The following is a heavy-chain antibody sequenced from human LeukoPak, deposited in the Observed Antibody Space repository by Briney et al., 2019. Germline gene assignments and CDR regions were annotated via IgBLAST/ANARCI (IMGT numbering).Heavy chain of an antibody. V-gene: IGHV4-59*01. J-gene: IGHJ3*02. CDR3: AKCRERAFDI. CDR1: GFTINGYY. CDR2: FSYSGST. Sequence: PSETLSLTCTVSGFTINGYYWIRLRQPPGKGVEWIGYFSYSGSTSYTCSLKSRVTITVDTSKNQFSLKLSSVTAADTAVYDCAKCRERAFDIWGEGTLVTVSS. D-gene: IGHD1-26*01.